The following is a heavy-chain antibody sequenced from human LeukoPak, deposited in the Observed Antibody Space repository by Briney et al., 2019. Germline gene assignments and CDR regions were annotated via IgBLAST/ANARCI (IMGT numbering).Heavy chain of an antibody. CDR1: GGSISSGDYY. Sequence: SQTLSLTCTVSGGSISSGDYYWSWIRQPPGKGLEWIGYIYYSGSAYYNPSLKSRVTISVDTSKNQFSLKLSSVTAADTAVYYCARATFSYYYDSSGYYYDYWGQGTLVTVSS. V-gene: IGHV4-30-4*01. J-gene: IGHJ4*02. CDR3: ARATFSYYYDSSGYYYDY. D-gene: IGHD3-22*01. CDR2: IYYSGSA.